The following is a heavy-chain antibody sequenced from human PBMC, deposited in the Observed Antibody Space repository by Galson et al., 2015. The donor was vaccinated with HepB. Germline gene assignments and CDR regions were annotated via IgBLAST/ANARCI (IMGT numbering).Heavy chain of an antibody. Sequence: SVKVSCKASGYTFTSYAMHWVRQAPGQRLEWMGWINAGNGNTKYAQKFQGRVTMTEDTSTDTAYMELSSLRSEDTAVYYCATTDYSSIPRSSHYGMDVWGQGTTVTVSS. CDR3: ATTDYSSIPRSSHYGMDV. J-gene: IGHJ6*02. CDR1: GYTFTSYA. CDR2: INAGNGNT. V-gene: IGHV1-3*01. D-gene: IGHD4-11*01.